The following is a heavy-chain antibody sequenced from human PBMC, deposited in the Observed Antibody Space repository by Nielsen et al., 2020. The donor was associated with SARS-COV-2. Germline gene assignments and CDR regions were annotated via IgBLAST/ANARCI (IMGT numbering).Heavy chain of an antibody. CDR3: ARVPSLDY. V-gene: IGHV4-39*01. Sequence: SETLSLTCTVSGGSISSSSYYWGWIRQPPGKGLEWIGSIYYSGSTYYNPSLKSRVTISVDTSKNQFSLKLSSVTAADTAVYYCARVPSLDYWGQGTLVTVSS. J-gene: IGHJ4*02. CDR1: GGSISSSSYY. CDR2: IYYSGST.